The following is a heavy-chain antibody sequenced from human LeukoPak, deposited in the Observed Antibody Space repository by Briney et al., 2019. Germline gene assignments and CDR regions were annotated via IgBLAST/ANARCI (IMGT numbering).Heavy chain of an antibody. CDR1: GGSFSGYY. D-gene: IGHD3-22*01. V-gene: IGHV4-34*01. Sequence: SETLSLTCAVYGGSFSGYYWSWIRQPPGKGLEWIGEINHSGSTNYNPSLKSRVTISVNTSKNQFSLKLSSVTAADTAVYYCARRAYYESSVDYWGQGTLSPSPQ. CDR2: INHSGST. CDR3: ARRAYYESSVDY. J-gene: IGHJ4*02.